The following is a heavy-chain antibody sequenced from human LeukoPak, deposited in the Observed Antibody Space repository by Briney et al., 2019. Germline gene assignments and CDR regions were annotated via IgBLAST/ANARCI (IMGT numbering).Heavy chain of an antibody. V-gene: IGHV4-39*07. CDR1: GGSISSSSYY. J-gene: IGHJ4*02. CDR2: IYYSGST. CDR3: ARVRIASVIDY. Sequence: SETLSLTCTVSGGSISSSSYYWGWIRQPPGKGLEWIGSIYYSGSTYYNPSLKSRVTISVDTSKNQFSLKLSSVTAADTAVYYCARVRIASVIDYWGQGTLDTVSS. D-gene: IGHD6-13*01.